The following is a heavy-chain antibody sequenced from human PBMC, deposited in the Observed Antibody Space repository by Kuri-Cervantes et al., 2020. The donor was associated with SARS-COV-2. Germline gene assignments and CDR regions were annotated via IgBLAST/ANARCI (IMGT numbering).Heavy chain of an antibody. Sequence: GSLRLSCTVSGGSISSSSYYWGWIRQPPGKGLEWIGSTYYSGSTYYNPSLKSRVTISVDTSKNQFSLKLSSVTAADTAVYYCARQIIMITFGGVIVAYFDYWGQGTLVTVSS. V-gene: IGHV4-39*01. J-gene: IGHJ4*02. CDR2: TYYSGST. CDR3: ARQIIMITFGGVIVAYFDY. D-gene: IGHD3-16*02. CDR1: GGSISSSSYY.